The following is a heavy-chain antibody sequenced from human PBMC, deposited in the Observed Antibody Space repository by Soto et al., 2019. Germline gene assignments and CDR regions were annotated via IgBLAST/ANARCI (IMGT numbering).Heavy chain of an antibody. D-gene: IGHD3-10*01. CDR2: ISGSGGST. V-gene: IGHV3-23*01. Sequence: EVQLLESGGGLVQPGGSLRLSCAASGFTFSSDAMSWVRQAPGKGLEWVSAISGSGGSTYYADSVKGRFTISRDNSKNTLYLQMNSLRAEDTAVYYYAKDMVRGVTIPLSFDYWGQGTLVTVSS. CDR3: AKDMVRGVTIPLSFDY. CDR1: GFTFSSDA. J-gene: IGHJ4*02.